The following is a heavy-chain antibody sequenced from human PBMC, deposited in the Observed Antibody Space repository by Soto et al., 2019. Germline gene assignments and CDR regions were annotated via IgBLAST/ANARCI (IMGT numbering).Heavy chain of an antibody. V-gene: IGHV1-3*01. CDR2: INAGNGNT. Sequence: GTSLQVYCKASEDTFARYAIHWVRQAPGQRLEWMGWINAGNGNTKYSQNFQGRVTITRDASASTAYMELSSLRSQDTAVYYCATSTRETRTGKQSILGMDAWGYGARVTVSS. CDR1: EDTFARYA. CDR3: ATSTRETRTGKQSILGMDA. J-gene: IGHJ6*04.